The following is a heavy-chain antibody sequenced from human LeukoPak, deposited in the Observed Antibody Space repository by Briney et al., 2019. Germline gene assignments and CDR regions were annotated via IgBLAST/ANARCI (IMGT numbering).Heavy chain of an antibody. J-gene: IGHJ4*02. Sequence: GGSLRLSCAASGFTFSIYAMRWVRQAPGKWPEWLSAITVGGRTYYAAPVKGRFTISRDSSKTTLYLQMNSLRAEETAIYYCAKRGDYDSGALRAPFEYWGQGSLVTVSS. D-gene: IGHD3-22*01. CDR1: GFTFSIYA. V-gene: IGHV3-23*01. CDR3: AKRGDYDSGALRAPFEY. CDR2: ITVGGRT.